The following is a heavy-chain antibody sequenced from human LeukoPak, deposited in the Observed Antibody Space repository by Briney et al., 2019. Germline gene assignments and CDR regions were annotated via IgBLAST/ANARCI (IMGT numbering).Heavy chain of an antibody. CDR3: ARLRRNSDRSGYYYYDY. V-gene: IGHV3-21*04. CDR2: ISVGSNYI. CDR1: GYTFSSYS. Sequence: GGSLRLSCAASGYTFSSYSINWVRQAPGKGLEWVSSISVGSNYIYYADSVRGRFSISRDDARNSLYLQMDSLRGDDTAVYYCARLRRNSDRSGYYYYDYWGQGTLVTVSS. D-gene: IGHD3-22*01. J-gene: IGHJ4*02.